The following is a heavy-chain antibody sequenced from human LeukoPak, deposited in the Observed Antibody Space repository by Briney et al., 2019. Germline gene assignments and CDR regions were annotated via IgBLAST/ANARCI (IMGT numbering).Heavy chain of an antibody. CDR1: GFTFSGSA. J-gene: IGHJ6*03. CDR3: TRHNHETGHYYYYYMDV. V-gene: IGHV3-73*01. Sequence: PGGSLKLSCAATGFTFSGSAMHRVRQASGQGLEWVGRIRSKANSYATAYAASVKGRSTISRDDSKNTAYLQMNSLKTEDTAVYYCTRHNHETGHYYYYYMDVWGKGTTVTVSS. CDR2: IRSKANSYAT.